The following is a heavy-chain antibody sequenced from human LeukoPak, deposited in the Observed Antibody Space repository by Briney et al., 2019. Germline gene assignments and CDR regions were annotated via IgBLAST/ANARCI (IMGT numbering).Heavy chain of an antibody. CDR3: ATGFGVVISRCYYYGMDV. J-gene: IGHJ6*02. V-gene: IGHV1-24*01. D-gene: IGHD3-3*01. CDR2: FDPEDGET. Sequence: GASVKVSCKVSGYTLTELSMHWVRQAPGKGLEWMGGFDPEDGETIYAQKFQGRVTMTEDTSTDTAYMELSSLRSEDTAVYYCATGFGVVISRCYYYGMDVWGQGTTVTVSS. CDR1: GYTLTELS.